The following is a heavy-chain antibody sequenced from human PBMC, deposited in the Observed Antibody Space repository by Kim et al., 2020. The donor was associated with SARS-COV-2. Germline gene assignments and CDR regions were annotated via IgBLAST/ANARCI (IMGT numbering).Heavy chain of an antibody. J-gene: IGHJ4*02. V-gene: IGHV3-23*01. D-gene: IGHD6-13*01. CDR2: VSGGGART. Sequence: GGSLRLSCAASGFNIRDFAMSWVRQGPGKGLEWVSAVSGGGARTYYADSVKGRFTISRDTSKNTLHLEMSSLRAEDTAVYYCAKDVKESSSWYTVGYWGQGTLVAFSS. CDR3: AKDVKESSSWYTVGY. CDR1: GFNIRDFA.